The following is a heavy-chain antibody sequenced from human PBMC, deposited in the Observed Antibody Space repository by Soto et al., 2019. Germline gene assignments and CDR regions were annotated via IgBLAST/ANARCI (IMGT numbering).Heavy chain of an antibody. CDR3: ARDGGTYATDV. J-gene: IGHJ6*02. D-gene: IGHD1-26*01. CDR1: GGSMSSYY. Sequence: SETLSLTCTVSGGSMSSYYWSWIRQPPGKGLEWVGNVYYDGSTNYKPSLKSRVTISVDTSKNQFSLKLSSVTAADTAVYYCARDGGTYATDVWGQGTTVTVSS. CDR2: VYYDGST. V-gene: IGHV4-59*01.